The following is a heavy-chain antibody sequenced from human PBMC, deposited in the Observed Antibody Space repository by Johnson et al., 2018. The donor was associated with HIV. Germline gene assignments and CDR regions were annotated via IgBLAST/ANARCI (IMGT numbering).Heavy chain of an antibody. V-gene: IGHV3-30*03. CDR1: GFTLSTYG. D-gene: IGHD2-15*01. CDR2: ISYDGNNK. CDR3: AGDMGTHAFDI. J-gene: IGHJ3*02. Sequence: QVQLVESGGGVVQPGRSLRLSCAASGFTLSTYGMHWVRQAPGKGLEWVAVISYDGNNKYYADSVKGRFTISRDNSKNTLYLQLNGLRAEDTAVYYCAGDMGTHAFDIWGQGTMVTVSS.